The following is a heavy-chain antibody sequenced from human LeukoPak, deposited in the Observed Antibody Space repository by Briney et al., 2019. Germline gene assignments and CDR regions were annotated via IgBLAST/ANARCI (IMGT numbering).Heavy chain of an antibody. CDR1: GYSISSGYY. Sequence: SETLSLTCTVSGYSISSGYYWGWIRQPPGKGLEWIGSIYHSGRTYYNPSLKSRLTISVDTSKNQFSLKLSSVIAADTAVYYCARAMGYDSSGYWAWGQGTLVTVSS. J-gene: IGHJ5*02. D-gene: IGHD3-22*01. V-gene: IGHV4-38-2*02. CDR2: IYHSGRT. CDR3: ARAMGYDSSGYWA.